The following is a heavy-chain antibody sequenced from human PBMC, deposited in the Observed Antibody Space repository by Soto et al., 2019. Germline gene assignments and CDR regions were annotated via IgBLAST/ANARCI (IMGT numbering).Heavy chain of an antibody. Sequence: ASVKVSCKASGYTFTSYYMHWVRQAPGQGLEWMGIINPSGGSTSYAQKFQGRVTMTRDTSTSTVYMELSSLRSEDTAVYYWALHPTITMVRGVIFGFDYWGQGTLVTVSS. J-gene: IGHJ4*02. D-gene: IGHD3-10*01. CDR2: INPSGGST. CDR3: ALHPTITMVRGVIFGFDY. V-gene: IGHV1-46*01. CDR1: GYTFTSYY.